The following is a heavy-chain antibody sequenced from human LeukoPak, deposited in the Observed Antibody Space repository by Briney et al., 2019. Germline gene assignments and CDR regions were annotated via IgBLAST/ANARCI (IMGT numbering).Heavy chain of an antibody. J-gene: IGHJ4*02. Sequence: GGSLRLSCAASDFTVSRNYMSWVRQAPGKGLEWVSVIYSGGTTKYADSVKGRFTISRDNSKNMIYLEMNSLRAEDTAVYYCAKERNLEIAVAGTIFDYWGQGTLVTVSS. CDR1: DFTVSRNY. CDR3: AKERNLEIAVAGTIFDY. D-gene: IGHD6-19*01. V-gene: IGHV3-66*01. CDR2: IYSGGTT.